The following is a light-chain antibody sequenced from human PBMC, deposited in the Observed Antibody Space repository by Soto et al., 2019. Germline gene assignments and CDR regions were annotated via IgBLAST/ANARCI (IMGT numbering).Light chain of an antibody. CDR2: AAS. Sequence: DIQMTQSPSSLSASVGDRVTITCRASQSISSYLNWYQQKPGKAPKLLIYAASSLQSGVPSRFSGSGSGTDFTPTISSLQPEDFATYYCQQSYSFGQGTRLEIK. J-gene: IGKJ5*01. CDR1: QSISSY. CDR3: QQSYS. V-gene: IGKV1-39*01.